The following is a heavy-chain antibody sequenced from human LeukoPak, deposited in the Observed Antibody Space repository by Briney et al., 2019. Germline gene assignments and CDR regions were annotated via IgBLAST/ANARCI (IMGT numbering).Heavy chain of an antibody. Sequence: GGSLRLSCAASGFTFSNYWMSWVRQAPGKGLEWVASIKQDGSQKYYVDSVKGRFTISRDNAKNPLYLQVNSLRAEDTAVYYCARDREWEPVDYWGQGTLVTVSS. D-gene: IGHD1-26*01. CDR3: ARDREWEPVDY. J-gene: IGHJ4*02. V-gene: IGHV3-7*01. CDR2: IKQDGSQK. CDR1: GFTFSNYW.